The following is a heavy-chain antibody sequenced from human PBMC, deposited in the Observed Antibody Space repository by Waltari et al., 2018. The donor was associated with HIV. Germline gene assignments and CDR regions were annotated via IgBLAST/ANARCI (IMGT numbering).Heavy chain of an antibody. D-gene: IGHD6-13*01. J-gene: IGHJ4*02. CDR1: GYTLPDLS. CDR3: ATLSNPMIAAAGPYDY. V-gene: IGHV1-24*01. Sequence: QVQLVQSGAEVKKPGASVKVSCKVSGYTLPDLSMHWVRKAPGKGLEWMGGFDPEDGETIYAQKFQGRVTMTEDTSTDTAYMELSSLRSEDTAVYYCATLSNPMIAAAGPYDYWGQGTLVTVSS. CDR2: FDPEDGET.